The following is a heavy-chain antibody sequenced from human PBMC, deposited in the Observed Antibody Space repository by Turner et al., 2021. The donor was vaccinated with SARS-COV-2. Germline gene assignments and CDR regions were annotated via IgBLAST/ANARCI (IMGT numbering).Heavy chain of an antibody. CDR2: IIPILGIT. CDR3: AREIPIQRGAFDI. J-gene: IGHJ3*02. D-gene: IGHD2-2*02. CDR1: GGTFSSNA. Sequence: QVQLVQSGAEVKKPGSSVKVSCKASGGTFSSNAINWVRQAPGQGLEWMGGIIPILGITNYAQKFQGRVMITADKSTSTAYMELSSLRAEDTAVYYCAREIPIQRGAFDIWGQGTMVTVSS. V-gene: IGHV1-69*10.